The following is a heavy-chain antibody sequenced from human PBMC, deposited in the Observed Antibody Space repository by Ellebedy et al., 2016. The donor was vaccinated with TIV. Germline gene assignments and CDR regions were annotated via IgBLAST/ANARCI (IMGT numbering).Heavy chain of an antibody. CDR2: LYYSGST. CDR3: ARDRIVVVTAGDFYGMDV. Sequence: SETLSLTCTVSGGSISSSSYYWSWIRQPPGKGLEWIGYLYYSGSTYYSPSLKSRVTISVDTSKNQFSLKLSSVTAADTAVYYCARDRIVVVTAGDFYGMDVWGQGTTVTVSS. V-gene: IGHV4-61*01. CDR1: GGSISSSSYY. J-gene: IGHJ6*02. D-gene: IGHD2-21*02.